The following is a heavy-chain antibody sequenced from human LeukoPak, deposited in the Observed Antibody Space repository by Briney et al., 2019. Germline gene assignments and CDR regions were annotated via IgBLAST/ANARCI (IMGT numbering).Heavy chain of an antibody. D-gene: IGHD6-19*01. J-gene: IGHJ4*02. Sequence: ASVKVSCKASGYTFTNYDINWVRQATGQGLEWMGWMNPNSGNTGYAQKFQGRVTMTRDTSIGTAYMELSRLRSDDTAVYYCARDVAGGDFDYWGQGTLVTVSS. CDR1: GYTFTNYD. V-gene: IGHV1-8*01. CDR2: MNPNSGNT. CDR3: ARDVAGGDFDY.